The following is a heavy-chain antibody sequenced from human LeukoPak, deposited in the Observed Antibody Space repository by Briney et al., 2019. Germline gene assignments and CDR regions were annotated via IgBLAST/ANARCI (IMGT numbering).Heavy chain of an antibody. CDR3: AKGPYPLLYYFDY. CDR2: ISYDGSNK. Sequence: GRSLRLSCAASGFTFSSYAMHWVRQAPGKGLEWVAVISYDGSNKYYADSVKGRFTISRDNSKNTLYLQMNSLRAEDTAVYYCAKGPYPLLYYFDYWGQGTLVTVSS. CDR1: GFTFSSYA. D-gene: IGHD2/OR15-2a*01. V-gene: IGHV3-30-3*01. J-gene: IGHJ4*02.